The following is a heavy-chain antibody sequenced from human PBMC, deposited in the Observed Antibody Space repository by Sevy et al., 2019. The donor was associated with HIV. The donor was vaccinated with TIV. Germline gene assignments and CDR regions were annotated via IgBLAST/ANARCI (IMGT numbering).Heavy chain of an antibody. D-gene: IGHD3-3*01. Sequence: GGSLRLSCAASEFTFSSYWMNWVRQAPGKGLVWVSRINSDGSSTSYADSVKGRFTISRDNSKNTLYLQMNSLRAEDTAVYYCARELRFLEWSRFDPWGQGTLVTVSS. J-gene: IGHJ5*02. V-gene: IGHV3-74*01. CDR3: ARELRFLEWSRFDP. CDR2: INSDGSST. CDR1: EFTFSSYW.